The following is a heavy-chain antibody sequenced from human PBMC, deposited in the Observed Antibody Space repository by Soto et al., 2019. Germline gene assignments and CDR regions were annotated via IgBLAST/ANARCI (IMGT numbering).Heavy chain of an antibody. D-gene: IGHD4-4*01. V-gene: IGHV4-4*02. CDR2: IDHSGSS. Sequence: SETLSLTCVDSDGFITNNDWWFSCVRQPPGKGLEWIREIDHSGSSNYNPPFKSRVIMSVDTSKSQISLNLNSLTAADTAVYYCAGGTDYRWVLWGQGTTVTV. CDR3: AGGTDYRWVL. J-gene: IGHJ3*01. CDR1: DGFITNNDW.